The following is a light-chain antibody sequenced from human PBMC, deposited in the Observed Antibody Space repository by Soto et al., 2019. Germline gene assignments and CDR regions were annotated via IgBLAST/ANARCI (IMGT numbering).Light chain of an antibody. J-gene: IGKJ2*01. CDR2: GSS. CDR3: QQHGNSPPYT. CDR1: QCVSGDY. Sequence: EIVLTQSPGPLSLSPGERATLSCRASQCVSGDYLAWYRQKAGQSPRTLLYGSSDRATGIPDRVSGSGSGTDFTLTISKVEPEDFAVYYCQQHGNSPPYTFGQGTKLEIK. V-gene: IGKV3-20*01.